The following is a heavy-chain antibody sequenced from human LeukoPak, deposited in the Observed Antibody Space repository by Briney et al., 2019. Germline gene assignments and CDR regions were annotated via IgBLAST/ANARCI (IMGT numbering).Heavy chain of an antibody. J-gene: IGHJ5*02. D-gene: IGHD3-10*01. V-gene: IGHV1-18*01. CDR2: ISAYNGNT. Sequence: ASVKVSCKASGYTFTSYGISWVRQAPGQGHEWMGCISAYNGNTNYAQKLQGRVTMTTDTSTSTAYMELRGLRSDDTAVYYCARDPVVRGVITDQYNWFDPWGQGTLVTVSS. CDR1: GYTFTSYG. CDR3: ARDPVVRGVITDQYNWFDP.